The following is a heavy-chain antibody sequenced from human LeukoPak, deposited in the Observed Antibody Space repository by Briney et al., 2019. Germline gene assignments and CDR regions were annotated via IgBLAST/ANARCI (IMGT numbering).Heavy chain of an antibody. V-gene: IGHV4-59*01. J-gene: IGHJ6*03. CDR1: GGSISSYY. CDR3: ARAVSWTDYYYYMDV. CDR2: IYYSGST. Sequence: SETLSLTCTVSGGSISSYYWSWIRQPPGKGLGWIGYIYYSGSTNYNPSLKSRVTISVDTSKNQFSLKLSSVTAADTAVYYCARAVSWTDYYYYMDVWGKGTTVTVSS. D-gene: IGHD6-13*01.